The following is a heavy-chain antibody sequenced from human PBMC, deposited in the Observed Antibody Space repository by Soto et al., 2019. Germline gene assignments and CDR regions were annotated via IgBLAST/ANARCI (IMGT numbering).Heavy chain of an antibody. Sequence: QVQLAQSGDEVKKPGASVKVSCKASGYRFSTYGITWVRQAPGQGLEWMGWISAYNGNANYGQKVQGRVTMTTDTXTSSAYMELRSLRFDDTAVYYCAISTSWPYNWFDPWGQGTLVTVSS. CDR2: ISAYNGNA. CDR3: AISTSWPYNWFDP. J-gene: IGHJ5*02. CDR1: GYRFSTYG. D-gene: IGHD6-13*01. V-gene: IGHV1-18*01.